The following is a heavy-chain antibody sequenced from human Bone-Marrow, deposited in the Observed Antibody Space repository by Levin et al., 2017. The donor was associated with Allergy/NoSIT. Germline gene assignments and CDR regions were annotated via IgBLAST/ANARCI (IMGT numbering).Heavy chain of an antibody. D-gene: IGHD2/OR15-2a*01. CDR3: ARHSRPGVASASTRAYTFYYIDI. Sequence: GESLKISCQASGYSFANNWIGWVRQTPGKGLEWMGIIYPGDSETRYNPSFRGQVAMSVDKSISTAYLQWGSLKASDTATYYCARHSRPGVASASTRAYTFYYIDIWGKGTTVSVSS. CDR2: IYPGDSET. V-gene: IGHV5-51*01. J-gene: IGHJ6*03. CDR1: GYSFANNW.